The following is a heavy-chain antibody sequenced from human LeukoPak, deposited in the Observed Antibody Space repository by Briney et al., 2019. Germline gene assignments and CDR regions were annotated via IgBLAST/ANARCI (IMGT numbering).Heavy chain of an antibody. V-gene: IGHV4-59*01. D-gene: IGHD3-10*01. CDR3: ARRRGVSWFDP. CDR2: IYYSGST. CDR1: GGSISSSY. Sequence: PSETLSFTCSVSGGSISSSYWSWIRQPPEKGLEWIGYIYYSGSTNYNPSLKSRVTISVDTSKNQFSLKLSSVTAADTAVYYCARRRGVSWFDPWGQGTLVTVSS. J-gene: IGHJ5*02.